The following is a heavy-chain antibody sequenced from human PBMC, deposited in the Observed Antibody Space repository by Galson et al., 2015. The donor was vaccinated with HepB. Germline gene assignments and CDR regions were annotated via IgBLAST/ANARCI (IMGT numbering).Heavy chain of an antibody. J-gene: IGHJ4*02. Sequence: SVKASCKASGGTFSSYAISWVRQAPGQGLEWMGGIIPIFGTANYAQKFQGRVTITADESTSTAYMELSSLRSEDTAVYYCARTSGLYCSSTSCYLDYWGQGTLVTVSS. CDR2: IIPIFGTA. D-gene: IGHD2-2*01. V-gene: IGHV1-69*13. CDR1: GGTFSSYA. CDR3: ARTSGLYCSSTSCYLDY.